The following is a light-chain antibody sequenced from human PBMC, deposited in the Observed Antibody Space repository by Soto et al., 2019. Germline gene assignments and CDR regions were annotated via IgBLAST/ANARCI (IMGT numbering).Light chain of an antibody. CDR1: QNIRNW. V-gene: IGKV1-5*01. CDR3: QQYNTYSRT. CDR2: DAS. J-gene: IGKJ1*01. Sequence: DIRMTQSPSTLSASVRDRVTITCRASQNIRNWLAWYQQKPGKAPKLLIYDASSLQSGVPSRFSGSRSGTEFTLSISSLQPDDFATYYCQQYNTYSRTFGRGPKVDIK.